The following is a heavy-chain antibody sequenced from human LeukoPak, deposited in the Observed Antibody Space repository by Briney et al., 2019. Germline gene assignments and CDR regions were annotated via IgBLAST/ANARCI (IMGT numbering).Heavy chain of an antibody. CDR1: GYTFISNW. Sequence: GESLRISCKGSGYTFISNWITWVRQMPGKGQEWMGRIDPSDSYTNYSPSFQGHVAISADKSTSTAYLQWSSLKASDTAMYYCASRATVPPYNWFDPWGQGTLVTVSS. J-gene: IGHJ5*02. CDR2: IDPSDSYT. D-gene: IGHD4-17*01. V-gene: IGHV5-10-1*01. CDR3: ASRATVPPYNWFDP.